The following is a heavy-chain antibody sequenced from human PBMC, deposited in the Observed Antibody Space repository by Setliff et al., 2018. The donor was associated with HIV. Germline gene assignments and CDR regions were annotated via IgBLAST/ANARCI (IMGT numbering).Heavy chain of an antibody. CDR3: TRHLPVYYGSGVSYYFDY. D-gene: IGHD3-10*01. CDR2: FANDGST. J-gene: IGHJ4*02. CDR1: GDAISPYY. V-gene: IGHV4-59*08. Sequence: KPSETLSLTCSVSGDAISPYYWSWIRQPPGKGLEWIGYFANDGSTNYNPPLKSRLSISVDTSKNEVSLKLTSVTAADTAMYYCTRHLPVYYGSGVSYYFDYWGQGILVTV.